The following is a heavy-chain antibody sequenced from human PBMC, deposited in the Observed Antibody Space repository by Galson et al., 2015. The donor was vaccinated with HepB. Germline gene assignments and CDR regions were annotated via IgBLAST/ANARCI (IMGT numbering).Heavy chain of an antibody. CDR1: GFTFGDYA. V-gene: IGHV3-49*04. J-gene: IGHJ6*02. Sequence: SLRLSCAASGFTFGDYAMSWVRQAPGKGLEWVGFIRGKAHGGTTEYAASVRGRFTISRDDSKSIAYLQMNSLKTVDTAVYYCTREGATWSAAYYYYYGMEVWGQGTRSPSP. CDR3: TREGATWSAAYYYYYGMEV. D-gene: IGHD2-8*02. CDR2: IRGKAHGGTT.